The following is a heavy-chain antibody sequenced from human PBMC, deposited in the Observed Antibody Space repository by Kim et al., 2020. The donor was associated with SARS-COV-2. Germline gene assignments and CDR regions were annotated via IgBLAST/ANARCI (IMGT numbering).Heavy chain of an antibody. CDR3: ARDSKVRRDGYKGLDY. D-gene: IGHD5-12*01. Sequence: SETLSLTCTVSGGSISSSSYYWGWIRQPPGKGLEWIGSIYYSGSTYYNPSLKSRVTISVDTSKNQFSLKLSSVTAADTAVYYCARDSKVRRDGYKGLDYWGQGTLVTVSS. CDR1: GGSISSSSYY. CDR2: IYYSGST. V-gene: IGHV4-39*07. J-gene: IGHJ4*02.